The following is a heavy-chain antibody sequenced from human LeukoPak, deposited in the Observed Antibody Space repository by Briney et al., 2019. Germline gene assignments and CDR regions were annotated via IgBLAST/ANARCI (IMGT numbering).Heavy chain of an antibody. CDR1: GYTFAGYY. J-gene: IGHJ4*02. CDR3: ARASPDRRIPAASVFDY. D-gene: IGHD2-2*01. V-gene: IGHV1-2*02. CDR2: INPNSGGT. Sequence: ASVKVSCKASGYTFAGYYMHWVRQAPGQGLEWKGWINPNSGGTNYAQKFQGRVTMTRDTSISTAYMELSRLRSDDTAVYYCARASPDRRIPAASVFDYWGQGTLVTVSS.